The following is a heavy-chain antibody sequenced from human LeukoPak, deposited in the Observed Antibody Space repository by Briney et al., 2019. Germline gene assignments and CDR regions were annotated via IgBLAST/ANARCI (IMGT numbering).Heavy chain of an antibody. J-gene: IGHJ6*02. CDR3: ARDQGLTAPPPYGLDV. CDR1: GGTFSSSA. D-gene: IGHD5-18*01. Sequence: ASVKVSCKTSGGTFSSSAITWVRQAPGQGLEWMGRIIPVLNITRYTQKFQGRVTITADTSTSTVYMELSSLRSEKTAVYYCARDQGLTAPPPYGLDVWGQGTTVIVSS. V-gene: IGHV1-69*04. CDR2: IIPVLNIT.